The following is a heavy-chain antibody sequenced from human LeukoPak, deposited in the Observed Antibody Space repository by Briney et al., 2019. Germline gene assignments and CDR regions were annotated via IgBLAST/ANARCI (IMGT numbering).Heavy chain of an antibody. CDR3: AREGDYYDSSGKYDY. CDR2: IYYSGST. CDR1: GSSISSHY. Sequence: PSETLSLTCTVSGSSISSHYWSWIRQPPGKGLEWIGYIYYSGSTNYNPSLKSRVTISVDKSKNQFSLKLSSVTAADMAVYYCAREGDYYDSSGKYDYWGQGTLVTVSS. J-gene: IGHJ4*02. V-gene: IGHV4-59*11. D-gene: IGHD3-22*01.